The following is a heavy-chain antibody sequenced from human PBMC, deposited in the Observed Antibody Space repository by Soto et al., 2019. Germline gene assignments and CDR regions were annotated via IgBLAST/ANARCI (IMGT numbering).Heavy chain of an antibody. J-gene: IGHJ6*03. Sequence: GASVKVSCKASGGTFSSYTISWVRQAPGQGLEWMGRIIPIFGLANYAQKFQGRVTITADKSTSTAYMELSSLRSEDTAVYYCARDREYNYYYMDVWGKGTTVTVSS. V-gene: IGHV1-69*04. CDR3: ARDREYNYYYMDV. CDR2: IIPIFGLA. CDR1: GGTFSSYT.